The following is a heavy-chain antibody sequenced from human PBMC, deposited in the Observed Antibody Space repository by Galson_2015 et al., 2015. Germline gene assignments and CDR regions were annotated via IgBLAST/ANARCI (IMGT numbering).Heavy chain of an antibody. CDR2: ISSSSSYI. J-gene: IGHJ4*02. CDR1: GFTFSSYT. Sequence: SLRLSCAASGFTFSSYTMNWVRQAPGKGLEWVSSISSSSSYIYYADSVKGRFTITRDNAKNSLYLQMNSLRAEDTAVYYCARVPGKDIVVVVAVTPDYWGQGTLVTVSS. CDR3: ARVPGKDIVVVVAVTPDY. D-gene: IGHD2-15*01. V-gene: IGHV3-21*01.